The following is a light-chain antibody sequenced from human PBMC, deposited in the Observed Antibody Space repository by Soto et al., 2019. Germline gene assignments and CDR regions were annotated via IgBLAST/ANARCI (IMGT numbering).Light chain of an antibody. J-gene: IGLJ2*01. CDR1: TSNIGNKY. Sequence: QSVLTQPPSVSAAPGQKVTISCSGSTSNIGNKYVSWYQQVPGTAPKLLIYDNNKRPSGIPDRFSGSKSGTSATLGITGLQTGDEADYYCGTWDSSLITGVFGGGTKLTVL. CDR3: GTWDSSLITGV. V-gene: IGLV1-51*01. CDR2: DNN.